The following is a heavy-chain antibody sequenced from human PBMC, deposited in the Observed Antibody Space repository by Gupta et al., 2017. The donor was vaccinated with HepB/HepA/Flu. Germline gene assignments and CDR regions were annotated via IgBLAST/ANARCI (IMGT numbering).Heavy chain of an antibody. J-gene: IGHJ4*02. D-gene: IGHD2-21*01. CDR2: IEDSGRT. V-gene: IGHV4-39*01. CDR3: ARQVGGGLWFLDY. CDR1: GRSISNDDDY. Sequence: HLQLQESGPGLVKPSETLSLTCAVSGRSISNDDDYWGWIRRPPGKGLEWIAIIEDSGRTYYNPSLKSRVTISVDTSKNQISLSVNSVTAADTAVYYCARQVGGGLWFLDYWGQGTQVTVSS.